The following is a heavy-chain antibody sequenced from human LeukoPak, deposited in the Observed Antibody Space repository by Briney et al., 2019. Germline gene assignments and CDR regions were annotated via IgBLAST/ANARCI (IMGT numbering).Heavy chain of an antibody. CDR1: GFTFSSYG. V-gene: IGHV3-33*01. CDR3: ARDSGIAGNFDY. J-gene: IGHJ4*02. D-gene: IGHD6-13*01. CDR2: IWYDGSNK. Sequence: GGSLRLSCAASGFTFSSYGMHWVRQAPGKGLEWVAVIWYDGSNKYYADSVKGRSTISRDNSKNTLYLQINSLRAEDTAVYYCARDSGIAGNFDYWGQGTLVTVSS.